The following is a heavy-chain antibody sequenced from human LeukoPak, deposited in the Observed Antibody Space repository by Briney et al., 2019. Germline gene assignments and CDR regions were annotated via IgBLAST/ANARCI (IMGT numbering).Heavy chain of an antibody. J-gene: IGHJ5*02. CDR3: ARNRPYCSSTSCRGGWFDP. Sequence: GSLRLSCAASGLTFSSYAMSWIRQPPGKGLEWIGEINHSGSTNYNPSLKSRVTISVDTSKNQFSLKLSSVTAADTAVYYCARNRPYCSSTSCRGGWFDPWGQGTLVTVSS. CDR1: GLTFSSYA. V-gene: IGHV4-34*01. CDR2: INHSGST. D-gene: IGHD2-2*01.